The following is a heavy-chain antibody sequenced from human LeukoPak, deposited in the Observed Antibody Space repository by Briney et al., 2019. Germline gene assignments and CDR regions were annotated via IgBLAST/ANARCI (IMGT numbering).Heavy chain of an antibody. V-gene: IGHV1-46*01. Sequence: GASVKVSCKASGYTFTSYYMHWVRQAPGQGLEWMGIINPSVGTTSYAQKFQGRVTMTRDTSTSTVYMELSSLRSEDTAVYYCARGFQVPAAMPSHFDYWGQGTLVIVSS. CDR1: GYTFTSYY. J-gene: IGHJ4*02. D-gene: IGHD2-2*01. CDR3: ARGFQVPAAMPSHFDY. CDR2: INPSVGTT.